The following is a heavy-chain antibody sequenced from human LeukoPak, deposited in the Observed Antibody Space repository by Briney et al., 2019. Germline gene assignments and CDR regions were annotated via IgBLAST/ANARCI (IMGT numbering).Heavy chain of an antibody. V-gene: IGHV4-59*02. CDR1: GGSVSSYY. D-gene: IGHD4-17*01. Sequence: SETLSLTCTVSGGSVSSYYWSWIRQPPGKGLEWIGYIYYSGSTNYNPSLKSRVTISVDTSKNQFSLKLSSVTAADTAVYYCARDRNGDYPDYWGQGTLVTVSS. CDR3: ARDRNGDYPDY. J-gene: IGHJ4*02. CDR2: IYYSGST.